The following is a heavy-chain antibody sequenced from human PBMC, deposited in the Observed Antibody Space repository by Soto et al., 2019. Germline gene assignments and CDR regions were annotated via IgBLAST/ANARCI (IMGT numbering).Heavy chain of an antibody. J-gene: IGHJ1*01. V-gene: IGHV3-11*01. Sequence: GGSLRLSCAASGFTFSDYYMSWIRQAPGKGLEWVSYISSSGSTIYYADSVKGRFTISRDNAKNSLYLQMNSLRAEDTAVYFWERHSAPNEYVQHWGQGTLVTVSS. CDR3: ERHSAPNEYVQH. CDR2: ISSSGSTI. CDR1: GFTFSDYY.